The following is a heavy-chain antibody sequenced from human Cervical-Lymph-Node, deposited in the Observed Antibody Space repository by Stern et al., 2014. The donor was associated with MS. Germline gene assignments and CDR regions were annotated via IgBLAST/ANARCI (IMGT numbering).Heavy chain of an antibody. CDR3: ARGKWLLPFYGLDV. Sequence: QVQLGQSGAEVKKPGASVKVSCKASGYIFSNYDFNWVRQAPGQGLEWMGWMNPISGNTGYAQKFQGRVTMTRNTSIDTAYMELSILGSEDTAVYYCARGKWLLPFYGLDVWGQGTTVTVSS. CDR1: GYIFSNYD. CDR2: MNPISGNT. J-gene: IGHJ6*02. V-gene: IGHV1-8*01. D-gene: IGHD3-22*01.